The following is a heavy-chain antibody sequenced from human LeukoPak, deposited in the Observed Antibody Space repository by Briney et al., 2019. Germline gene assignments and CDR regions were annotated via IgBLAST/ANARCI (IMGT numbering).Heavy chain of an antibody. D-gene: IGHD6-25*01. V-gene: IGHV3-30*02. Sequence: PGGSLRLSCAASGFTSSSYGMHWVRQAPGKGLEWVAFIRYDGSNKYYADSVKGRFTISRDNSKNTLYLQMNSLRAEDTAVYYCAREIPAATVLFDRWGQGTLVTVSS. CDR3: AREIPAATVLFDR. CDR1: GFTSSSYG. CDR2: IRYDGSNK. J-gene: IGHJ5*02.